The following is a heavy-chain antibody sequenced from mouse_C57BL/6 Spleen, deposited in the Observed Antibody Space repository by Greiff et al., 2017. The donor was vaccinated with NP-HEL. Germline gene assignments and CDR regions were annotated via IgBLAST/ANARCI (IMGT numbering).Heavy chain of an antibody. V-gene: IGHV5-12*01. CDR1: GFTFSDYY. Sequence: EVMLVESGGGLVQPGGSLKLSCAASGFTFSDYYMYWVRQTPEKRLEWVAYISNGGGSTYYPDTVKGRFTISRDNAKNTLYLQMSRLKSEDTAMYYCARNWDVGWYFDVWGTGTTVTVSS. CDR2: ISNGGGST. CDR3: ARNWDVGWYFDV. D-gene: IGHD4-1*01. J-gene: IGHJ1*03.